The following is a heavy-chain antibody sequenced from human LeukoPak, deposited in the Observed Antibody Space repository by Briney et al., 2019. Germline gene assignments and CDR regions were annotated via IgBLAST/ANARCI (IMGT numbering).Heavy chain of an antibody. J-gene: IGHJ3*02. CDR1: GFTFSSYW. CDR2: IKQDGSEK. V-gene: IGHV3-7*01. Sequence: GGSLRLSCAASGFTFSSYWMSWDLQAPGKGLEWVASIKQDGSEKYYVDSVKGRFTISRDNAKNSLYLQMKRLRAEDTAVYYCAGQLWWLDNDAFDIWGQGTMVTVSS. D-gene: IGHD5-12*01. CDR3: AGQLWWLDNDAFDI.